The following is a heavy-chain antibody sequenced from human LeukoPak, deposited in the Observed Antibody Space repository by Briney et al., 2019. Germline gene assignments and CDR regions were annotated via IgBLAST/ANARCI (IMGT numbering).Heavy chain of an antibody. D-gene: IGHD5-24*01. CDR3: ARGGDGYNFDY. CDR2: IYYSGST. J-gene: IGHJ4*02. Sequence: SETLSLTCAVSGGSISSSIYYWGWIRQAPGKGLEWIGSIYYSGSTYYNPSLKSRVTISVDPSKNQFSLKLSSVTAADTAVYYCARGGDGYNFDYWGQGTLVTVSS. V-gene: IGHV4-39*07. CDR1: GGSISSSIYY.